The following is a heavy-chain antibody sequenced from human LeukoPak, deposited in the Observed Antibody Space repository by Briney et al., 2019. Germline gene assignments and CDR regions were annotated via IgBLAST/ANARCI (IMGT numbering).Heavy chain of an antibody. CDR2: INPSGGST. D-gene: IGHD3-16*02. Sequence: ASVKVSCKASGYTFTSYYMHWVRQAPGQGLEWMGIINPSGGSTSYAQKFQGRVTMTRDTSTSTVYMELSSLRSKDTAVYYCARVAMITFGGVIVIPAYYFDYWGQGTLVTVSS. CDR1: GYTFTSYY. J-gene: IGHJ4*02. V-gene: IGHV1-46*01. CDR3: ARVAMITFGGVIVIPAYYFDY.